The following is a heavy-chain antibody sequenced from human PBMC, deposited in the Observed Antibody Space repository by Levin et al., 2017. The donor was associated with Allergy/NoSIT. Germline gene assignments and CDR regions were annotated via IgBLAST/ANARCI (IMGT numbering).Heavy chain of an antibody. CDR3: ARGWELLSPPFDY. J-gene: IGHJ4*02. Sequence: GESLKISCAASGFTFSSYAMHWVRQAPGKGLEWVAVISYDGSNKYYADSVKGRFTISRDNSKNTLYLQMNSLRAEDTAVYYCARGWELLSPPFDYWGQGTLVTVSS. CDR1: GFTFSSYA. V-gene: IGHV3-30*04. CDR2: ISYDGSNK. D-gene: IGHD1-26*01.